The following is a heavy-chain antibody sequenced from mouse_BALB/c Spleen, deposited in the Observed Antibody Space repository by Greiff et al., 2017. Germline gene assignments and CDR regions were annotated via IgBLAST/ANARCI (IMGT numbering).Heavy chain of an antibody. CDR2: IWAGGST. Sequence: VKLQQSGPGLVAPSQSLSITCTVSGFSLTSYGVHWVRQPPGKGLEWLGVIWAGGSTNYNSALMSRLSISKDNSKSQVFLKMSSLQTDDTAMYYCAREGGYYPFAYWGQGTLVTVSA. CDR3: AREGGYYPFAY. V-gene: IGHV2-9*02. D-gene: IGHD2-3*01. CDR1: GFSLTSYG. J-gene: IGHJ3*01.